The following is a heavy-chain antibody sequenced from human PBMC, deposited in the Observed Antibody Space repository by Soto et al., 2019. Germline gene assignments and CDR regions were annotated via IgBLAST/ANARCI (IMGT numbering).Heavy chain of an antibody. CDR2: ISGSGGST. CDR3: ARDRIAVAGNPEYFQH. J-gene: IGHJ1*01. V-gene: IGHV3-23*01. Sequence: EVQLLESGGGLVQPGGSLRLSCAASGFTFSSYAMSWVRQAPGKGLEWVSAISGSGGSTYYADSVKGRFTISRDNSKNTLYLQMNSLRAEDTAVYYCARDRIAVAGNPEYFQHWGQGTLVTVSS. CDR1: GFTFSSYA. D-gene: IGHD6-19*01.